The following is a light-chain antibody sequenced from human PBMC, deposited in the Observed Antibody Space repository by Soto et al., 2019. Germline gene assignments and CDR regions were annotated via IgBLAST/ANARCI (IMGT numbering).Light chain of an antibody. Sequence: NFMLTQPHSVSESPGKTVTISCTRSSGSIASNYVQWYQQRPGSSPTTVIYEDNQRPSAVPDRFSGSIDSSSNSASLTISGLKTEDEADYYCQSYDSSNPWVFGGGTKVTVL. CDR2: EDN. V-gene: IGLV6-57*01. J-gene: IGLJ3*02. CDR3: QSYDSSNPWV. CDR1: SGSIASNY.